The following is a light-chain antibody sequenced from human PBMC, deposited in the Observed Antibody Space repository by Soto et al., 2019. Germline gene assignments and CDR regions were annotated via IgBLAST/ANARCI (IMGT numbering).Light chain of an antibody. CDR3: QTWGTGTVV. V-gene: IGLV4-69*01. Sequence: QLVLTQSPSASASLGASVKLTCTLSSGHSSYAIAWHQQQPEKGPRYLMRVNSDGRHIKGDGIPDRFSGSSSGAERYLTISSSQSEDEADYYCQTWGTGTVVFGGGTKLTVL. CDR1: SGHSSYA. CDR2: VNSDGRH. J-gene: IGLJ2*01.